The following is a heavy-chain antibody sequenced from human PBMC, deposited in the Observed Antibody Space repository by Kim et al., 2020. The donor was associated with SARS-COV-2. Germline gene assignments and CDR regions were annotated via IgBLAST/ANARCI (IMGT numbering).Heavy chain of an antibody. Sequence: GGSLRLSCAASGFTFSSYGMHWVRQAPGKGLEWVAVISYDGSNKYYADSVKGRFTISRDNSKNTLYLQMNSLRAEDTAVYYCAKDWTQITMVRGVIIDDAFDIWGQGTMVTVSS. CDR2: ISYDGSNK. CDR1: GFTFSSYG. J-gene: IGHJ3*02. CDR3: AKDWTQITMVRGVIIDDAFDI. V-gene: IGHV3-30*18. D-gene: IGHD3-10*01.